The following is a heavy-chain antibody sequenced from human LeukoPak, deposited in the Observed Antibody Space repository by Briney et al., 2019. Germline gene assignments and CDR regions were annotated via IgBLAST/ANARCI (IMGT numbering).Heavy chain of an antibody. Sequence: SVKVSCKASGGTFSSYAISWVRQAPGQGLEWMGRTIPILGIANYAQKFQGRVTITADKSTSTAYMELSSLRSEDTAVYYCARRSLERHFDYWGQGTLVTVSS. J-gene: IGHJ4*02. CDR1: GGTFSSYA. D-gene: IGHD1-1*01. CDR3: ARRSLERHFDY. V-gene: IGHV1-69*04. CDR2: TIPILGIA.